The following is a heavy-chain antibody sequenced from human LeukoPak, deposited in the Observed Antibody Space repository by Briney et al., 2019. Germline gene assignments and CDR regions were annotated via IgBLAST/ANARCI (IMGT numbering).Heavy chain of an antibody. Sequence: PGRSLRLSCAASGFTFSSYGMHWVRQAPGKGLEWVAVISYDGSNKYYADSVKGRFTISRDNSKNTLYLQMNSLRAEDTAVYYCAKSGQGMDVWGQGTTGTVSS. J-gene: IGHJ6*02. CDR1: GFTFSSYG. CDR2: ISYDGSNK. CDR3: AKSGQGMDV. D-gene: IGHD6-25*01. V-gene: IGHV3-30*18.